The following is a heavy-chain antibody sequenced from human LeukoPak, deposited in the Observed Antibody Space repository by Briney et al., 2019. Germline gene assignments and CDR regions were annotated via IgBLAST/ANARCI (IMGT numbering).Heavy chain of an antibody. CDR3: ARDVDTTSHLNWFDP. CDR1: GFSFNSYG. J-gene: IGHJ5*02. V-gene: IGHV3-33*01. CDR2: IWYHGGNE. Sequence: GGSLRLSCAASGFSFNSYGMHWVRQAPGKGLEWVAVIWYHGGNENYADSVKGRFTISRDTSKNTLYLQMNSLRAEDTAMYYCARDVDTTSHLNWFDPWGQGTLVTVSS. D-gene: IGHD2/OR15-2a*01.